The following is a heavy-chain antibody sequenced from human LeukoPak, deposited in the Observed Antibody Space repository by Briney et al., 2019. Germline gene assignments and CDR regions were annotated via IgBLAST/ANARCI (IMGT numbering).Heavy chain of an antibody. D-gene: IGHD6-6*01. V-gene: IGHV3-21*01. CDR3: ARDESSAPSYFDY. CDR1: GFTFSSYS. Sequence: PGGSLRLSCAASGFTFSSYSMNWVRQAPGKGLEWVSSISSSSYIYYADSVKGRFTISRDNAKNSLYLQMNSLRAEDTAVYYCARDESSAPSYFDYWGQGTLVTDSS. CDR2: ISSSSYI. J-gene: IGHJ4*02.